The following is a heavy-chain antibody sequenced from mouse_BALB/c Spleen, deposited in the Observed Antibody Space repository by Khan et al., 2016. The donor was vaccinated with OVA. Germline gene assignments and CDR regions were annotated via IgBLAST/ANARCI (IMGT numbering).Heavy chain of an antibody. D-gene: IGHD1-1*01. CDR1: GYSFTGYF. J-gene: IGHJ2*01. V-gene: IGHV1-20*02. Sequence: VELVQSGPELVKPGASVKISCKASGYSFTGYFMHWVMQSPGKRLEWIGRINPPIGETFYNQKFTDKATLTVDESSTTAHMQLRSLASEDSAVYCWANKNGSDVDYWGQGTTLTVSS. CDR3: ANKNGSDVDY. CDR2: INPPIGET.